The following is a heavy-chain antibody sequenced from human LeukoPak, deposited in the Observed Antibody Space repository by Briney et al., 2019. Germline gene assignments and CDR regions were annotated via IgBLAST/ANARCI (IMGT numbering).Heavy chain of an antibody. CDR2: IYNSVRT. CDR1: GGSVSSGSYY. V-gene: IGHV4-61*01. CDR3: VRDLVATIDHYYYGMDV. Sequence: SETLSLTCIVSGGSVSSGSYYWSWIRQPPGKGLEWIGYIYNSVRTNYNPSLKSRVTISVDTSKNQLSLKLSSVAAADTAVYFCVRDLVATIDHYYYGMDVWGQGTTVTVSS. J-gene: IGHJ6*02. D-gene: IGHD5-12*01.